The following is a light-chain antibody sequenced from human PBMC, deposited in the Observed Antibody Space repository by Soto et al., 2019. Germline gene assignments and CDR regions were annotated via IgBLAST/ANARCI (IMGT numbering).Light chain of an antibody. V-gene: IGKV3-20*01. CDR1: ESVNSNY. CDR3: QQYGSPGT. CDR2: GTS. Sequence: VVLTQSPGTLSLSPGERATLSCRASESVNSNYLGWYQQIPGQIPRLLIYGTSRRATGIPDRFSGSGSGTDFSLTISRLEPEDSEVYYCQQYGSPGTFCQGTKLEIK. J-gene: IGKJ2*01.